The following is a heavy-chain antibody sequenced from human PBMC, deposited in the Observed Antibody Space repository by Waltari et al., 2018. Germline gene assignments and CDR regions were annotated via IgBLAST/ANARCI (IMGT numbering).Heavy chain of an antibody. CDR1: GFTFSSYG. Sequence: HVQLVESGGGVVQPGGSLRLSCAASGFTFSSYGMHWVRQAPGKGLEWVAFIRYDGSNKYYADSVKGRFTISRDNSKNTLYLQMNSLRAEDTAVYYCAKLPQGGATLFDYWGQGTLVTVSS. CDR3: AKLPQGGATLFDY. J-gene: IGHJ4*02. D-gene: IGHD1-26*01. CDR2: IRYDGSNK. V-gene: IGHV3-30*02.